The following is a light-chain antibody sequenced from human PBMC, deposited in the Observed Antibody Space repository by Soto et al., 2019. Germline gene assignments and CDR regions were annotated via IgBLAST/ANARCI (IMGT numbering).Light chain of an antibody. CDR2: DVT. CDR3: CSYAGSYSLV. J-gene: IGLJ3*02. CDR1: SSDIGGYNY. Sequence: QSALTQPRSVSGSPGQSVTISCTGTSSDIGGYNYVSWYQQHPGKVPKLLIYDVTTRPSGVPDRFAGTRSGNTASLTISGLKAEDADDYYCCSYAGSYSLVFGGGTQLTVL. V-gene: IGLV2-11*01.